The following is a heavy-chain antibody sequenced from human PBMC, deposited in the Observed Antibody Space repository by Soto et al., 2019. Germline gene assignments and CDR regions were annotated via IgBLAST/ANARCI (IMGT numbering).Heavy chain of an antibody. CDR3: ARIFVVPAAMEGYFDY. CDR1: GGSISSGGYY. CDR2: IYHSGST. V-gene: IGHV4-30-2*01. J-gene: IGHJ4*02. D-gene: IGHD2-2*01. Sequence: SETLSLTCTVSGGSISSGGYYWSWIRQHPGKGLEWIGYIYHSGSTYYNPSLKSRVTISVDRSKNQFSLKLSSVTAADTAVYYCARIFVVPAAMEGYFDYWGQGTLVTVSS.